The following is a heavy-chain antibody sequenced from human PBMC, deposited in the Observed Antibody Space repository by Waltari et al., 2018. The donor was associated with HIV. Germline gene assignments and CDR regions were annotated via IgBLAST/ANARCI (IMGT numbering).Heavy chain of an antibody. CDR3: ATHLGYCSGGTCYSEFDP. CDR1: GFSVRAHY. D-gene: IGHD2-15*01. CDR2: IYSGGSA. V-gene: IGHV3-53*01. J-gene: IGHJ5*02. Sequence: EVQLVESGGGLIQPGGSLRLSCAASGFSVRAHYLSWVRQAPGKGLELVSVIYSGGSAYYAESVKGRFTISRDNSKNTLYLQMNDLRAEDTALYYCATHLGYCSGGTCYSEFDPWGQGTLVTVSS.